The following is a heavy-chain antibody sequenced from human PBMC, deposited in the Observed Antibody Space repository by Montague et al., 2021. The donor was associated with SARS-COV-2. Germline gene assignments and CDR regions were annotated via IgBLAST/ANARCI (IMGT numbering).Heavy chain of an antibody. J-gene: IGHJ2*01. CDR2: IYHSGNT. CDR1: GGSISGYY. D-gene: IGHD3-16*01. CDR3: ASEYRIELWQTNWYFGL. Sequence: SETLSLTCSVSGGSISGYYWSWIRQPPGKGLEWIGYIYHSGNTKYNPSLKSRVSISVATSKNQFSLRLSPVAAADTAVYYCASEYRIELWQTNWYFGLWGRGTLVTVSS. V-gene: IGHV4-59*01.